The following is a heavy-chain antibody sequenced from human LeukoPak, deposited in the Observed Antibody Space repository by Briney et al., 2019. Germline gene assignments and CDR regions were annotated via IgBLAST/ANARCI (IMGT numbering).Heavy chain of an antibody. CDR2: ISGSGGST. Sequence: GGTLRLSCAASGFTFSSYGMSWVRQAPGKGLEWVSAISGSGGSTYYADSVKGRFTISRDNSKNTLYLQMNSLRAEDTAVYYCAKDTQFDDLNYWGQGTLVTVSS. V-gene: IGHV3-23*01. J-gene: IGHJ4*02. CDR3: AKDTQFDDLNY. CDR1: GFTFSSYG. D-gene: IGHD3/OR15-3a*01.